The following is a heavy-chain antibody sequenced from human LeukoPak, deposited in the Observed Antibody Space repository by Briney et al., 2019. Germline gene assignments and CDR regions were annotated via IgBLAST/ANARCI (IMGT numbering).Heavy chain of an antibody. CDR2: ISTGGST. Sequence: PGGSLRLSCAASGFTVSNNYMSWVRQAPGKGLEWLSVISTGGSTNYADSVKGRFTISRDNSKNILYLQMNSLRAEDTAVYYCAGDDYYDSSGLDYWGQGTLVTVSS. D-gene: IGHD3-22*01. CDR3: AGDDYYDSSGLDY. J-gene: IGHJ4*02. CDR1: GFTVSNNY. V-gene: IGHV3-53*01.